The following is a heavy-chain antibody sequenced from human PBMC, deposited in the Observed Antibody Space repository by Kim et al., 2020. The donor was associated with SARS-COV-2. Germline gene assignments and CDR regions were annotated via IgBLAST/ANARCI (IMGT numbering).Heavy chain of an antibody. CDR2: IIPFGDIT. CDR1: GGTFTDYA. J-gene: IGHJ3*01. V-gene: IGHV1-69*04. D-gene: IGHD5-18*01. CDR3: ASPQGGGGYRYGFDAFDV. Sequence: SVKVSCKASGGTFTDYAISWVRRAPGQGLEWMGRIIPFGDITNYAQKFQGRVTITADKSTTTAIMELSSLRSEDTAVYYCASPQGGGGYRYGFDAFDVWGQGTMVTVSS.